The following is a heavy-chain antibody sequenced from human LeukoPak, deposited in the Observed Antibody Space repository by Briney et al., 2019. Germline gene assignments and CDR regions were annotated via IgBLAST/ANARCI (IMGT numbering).Heavy chain of an antibody. Sequence: SETLSLTCTVPGGSISSSSYYWGWIRQPPGKGLEWIGSIYYSGSTYYNPSLKSRVTISVDTSKNQFSLKLSSVTAADTAVYYCARRDGDYVKYYFDYWGQGTLVTVSS. V-gene: IGHV4-39*01. CDR3: ARRDGDYVKYYFDY. J-gene: IGHJ4*02. CDR2: IYYSGST. D-gene: IGHD4-17*01. CDR1: GGSISSSSYY.